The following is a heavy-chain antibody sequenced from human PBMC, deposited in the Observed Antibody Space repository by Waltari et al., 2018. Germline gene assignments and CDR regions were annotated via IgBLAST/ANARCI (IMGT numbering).Heavy chain of an antibody. D-gene: IGHD2-2*01. CDR2: ISNDGRTT. CDR1: GCTFRVFR. J-gene: IGHJ4*02. V-gene: IGHV3-74*01. CDR3: ARDSSHLPAAFDN. Sequence: EVELVHSGGGCVQSGGSVNVSCGAFGCTFRVFRMQWVRQVPGKGVVWVSSISNDGRTTDYTDAVKGRFTISRDNAKDTLYLQMNSLRAEDTAVYYCARDSSHLPAAFDNWGQGTLVTVSS.